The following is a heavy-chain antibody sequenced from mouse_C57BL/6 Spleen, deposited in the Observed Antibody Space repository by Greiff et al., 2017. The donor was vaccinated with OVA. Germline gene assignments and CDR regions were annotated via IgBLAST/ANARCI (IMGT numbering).Heavy chain of an antibody. J-gene: IGHJ1*03. Sequence: EVQLQQSGPVLVKPGASVKMSCKASGYTFTDYYMNWVKQSHGKSLEWIGVINPYNGGTSYNQKFKGKATLTVDKSSSTAYMELNSLTSEDSAVYYCARCMVTTAGYFDVWGTGTTVTVSS. D-gene: IGHD2-2*01. CDR3: ARCMVTTAGYFDV. V-gene: IGHV1-19*01. CDR2: INPYNGGT. CDR1: GYTFTDYY.